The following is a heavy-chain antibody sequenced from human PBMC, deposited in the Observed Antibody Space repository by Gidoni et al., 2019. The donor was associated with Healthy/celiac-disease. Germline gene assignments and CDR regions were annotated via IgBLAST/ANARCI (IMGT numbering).Heavy chain of an antibody. CDR1: GGSISSSSYY. CDR3: ARPQGYSSSWYPDAFDI. V-gene: IGHV4-39*01. CDR2: IYYSGST. Sequence: ETLSLTCTVSGGSISSSSYYWGWIRQPPGKGLEWIGSIYYSGSTYYNPSLKSRVTISVDTSKNQFSLKLSSVTAADTAVYYCARPQGYSSSWYPDAFDIWGQGTMVTVSS. J-gene: IGHJ3*02. D-gene: IGHD6-13*01.